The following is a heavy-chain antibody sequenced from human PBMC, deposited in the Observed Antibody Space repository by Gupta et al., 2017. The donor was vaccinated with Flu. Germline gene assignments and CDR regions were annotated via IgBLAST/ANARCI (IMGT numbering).Heavy chain of an antibody. CDR2: ISGSGKNI. Sequence: TWVRQAPGKGLEWISYISGSGKNIYYADSVKGRFTISRDNANNTLYLQMNGLRAEDTAIYYCARDIEYCSGHSCYYYGLHVWGQGTTVTVSS. J-gene: IGHJ6*02. D-gene: IGHD2-8*02. CDR3: ARDIEYCSGHSCYYYGLHV. V-gene: IGHV3-11*01.